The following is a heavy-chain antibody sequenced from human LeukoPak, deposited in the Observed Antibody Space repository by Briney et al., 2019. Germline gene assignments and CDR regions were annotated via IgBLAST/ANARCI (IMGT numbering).Heavy chain of an antibody. CDR1: GFTFSTYS. J-gene: IGHJ4*02. Sequence: GGSLRLSCAASGFTFSTYSMNWVRQAPGKGLEWVAYISSSSSSTIYYADSVKGRFTISRDNAKNALYLQMNSLRADDTAVYYCAKTIGNYQEFDNWGQGTLVTVSS. V-gene: IGHV3-48*01. CDR2: ISSSSSSTI. CDR3: AKTIGNYQEFDN. D-gene: IGHD1-7*01.